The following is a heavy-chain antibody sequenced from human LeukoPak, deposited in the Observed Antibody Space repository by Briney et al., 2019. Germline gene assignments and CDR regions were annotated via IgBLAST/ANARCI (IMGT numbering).Heavy chain of an antibody. CDR3: ARAPILYYYDSSGYYYVEAFDI. CDR1: GGSISSGDYY. D-gene: IGHD3-22*01. J-gene: IGHJ3*02. V-gene: IGHV4-30-4*08. Sequence: SQTLPLTCTVSGGSISSGDYYWSWIRQPPGKGLEWIGYIYYSGSTYYNPSLKSRVTISVDTSKNQFSLKLSSVTAADTAVYYCARAPILYYYDSSGYYYVEAFDIWGQGTMVTVSS. CDR2: IYYSGST.